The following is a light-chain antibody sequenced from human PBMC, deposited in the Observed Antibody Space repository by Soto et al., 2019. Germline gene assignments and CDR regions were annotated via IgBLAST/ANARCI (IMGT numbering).Light chain of an antibody. Sequence: QSVLTQPPSASGTPGQRVTIYCSGSSSNIGSDTVDWYQQLPGTAPKLLIYNNNQRPSGVPDRFSGSKSGTSASLAISGLQSEDEADYYCAAWDDSLNGWVFGGGTKLTVL. J-gene: IGLJ3*02. CDR2: NNN. V-gene: IGLV1-44*01. CDR3: AAWDDSLNGWV. CDR1: SSNIGSDT.